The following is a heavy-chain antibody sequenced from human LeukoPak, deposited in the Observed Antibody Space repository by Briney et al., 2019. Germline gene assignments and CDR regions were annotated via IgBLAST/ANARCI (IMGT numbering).Heavy chain of an antibody. CDR1: GFTFSRYW. J-gene: IGHJ3*02. CDR2: INRDGGAQ. D-gene: IGHD1-26*01. Sequence: GGSLRLSCSASGFTFSRYWMSWVRQAPGKGLEWMANINRDGGAQNYVDSVKARSTISRNNAKNSLFLQMNNLRAEDTALYYCPRDGIPTYAFDIWGQGTMVTVSP. V-gene: IGHV3-7*01. CDR3: PRDGIPTYAFDI.